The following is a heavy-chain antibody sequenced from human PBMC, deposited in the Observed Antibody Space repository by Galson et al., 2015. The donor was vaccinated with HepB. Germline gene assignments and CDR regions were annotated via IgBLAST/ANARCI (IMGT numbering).Heavy chain of an antibody. J-gene: IGHJ4*02. V-gene: IGHV3-21*01. CDR3: ARVEKWLRVNDY. D-gene: IGHD5-12*01. CDR2: ISSSSSYI. Sequence: SLRLSCAASGFTFSSYSMNWVRQAPGKGLEWVSSISSSSSYIYYADSVKGRFTISRDNAKNSLYLQMNSLRAEDTAVYYCARVEKWLRVNDYWGQGTLVTVSS. CDR1: GFTFSSYS.